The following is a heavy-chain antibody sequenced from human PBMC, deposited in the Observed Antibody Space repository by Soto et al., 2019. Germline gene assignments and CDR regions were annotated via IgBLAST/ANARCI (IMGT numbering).Heavy chain of an antibody. V-gene: IGHV5-51*01. CDR3: ARLVSLLQPSES. CDR2: IFPRDFDV. D-gene: IGHD4-4*01. CDR1: GYTFTNYW. Sequence: GESLKISCQTSGYTFTNYWIGWVRQMPGGGLEWLGLIFPRDFDVRYSPSFEGQVTISADRSTATALLQWRSLEASDSALYFCARLVSLLQPSESWGRGTPVTVSS. J-gene: IGHJ5*02.